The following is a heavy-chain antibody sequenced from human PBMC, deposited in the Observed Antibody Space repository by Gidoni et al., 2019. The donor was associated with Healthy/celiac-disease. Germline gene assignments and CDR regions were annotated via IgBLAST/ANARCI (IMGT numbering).Heavy chain of an antibody. CDR3: ARHAWGITGTTGLVRYYGMDV. CDR1: GSSFTSYW. J-gene: IGHJ6*02. CDR2: IYPSDSYT. Sequence: EVQLVQSGAEVKKPVESLRISCKGSGSSFTSYWISWGRQMPGKGLEWMGRIYPSDSYTNYSPSFQGHVTISADKSISTAYLKWSSLKASDTAMYYCARHAWGITGTTGLVRYYGMDVWGQGTTVTVSS. V-gene: IGHV5-10-1*01. D-gene: IGHD1-7*01.